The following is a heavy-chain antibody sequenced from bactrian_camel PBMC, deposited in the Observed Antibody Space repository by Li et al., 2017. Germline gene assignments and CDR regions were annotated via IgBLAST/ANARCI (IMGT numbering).Heavy chain of an antibody. CDR3: AAHSGTLCSDWTRYRT. Sequence: HVQLVESGGGSVQAGGSLRLSCAVSGYTYRDPAKHCLAWYRQAPGKQREGLASIDDDGNTSYADAVLGRFTISRDSAKNTVFLEMYGLEPGDTGMYYCAAHSGTLCSDWTRYRTWGQGTQVTVS. J-gene: IGHJ4*01. V-gene: IGHV3S53*01. CDR2: IDDDGNT. D-gene: IGHD3*01. CDR1: GYTYRDPAKHC.